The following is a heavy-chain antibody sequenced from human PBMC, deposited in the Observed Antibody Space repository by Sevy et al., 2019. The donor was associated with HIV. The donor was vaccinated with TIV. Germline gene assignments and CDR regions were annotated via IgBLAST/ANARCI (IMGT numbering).Heavy chain of an antibody. D-gene: IGHD3-10*01. CDR2: ISGSGGST. J-gene: IGHJ3*02. V-gene: IGHV3-23*01. CDR1: GFTFSSYA. CDR3: AKMPTRITMVRGVMRAFDI. Sequence: GGSLRLSCAASGFTFSSYAMSWVRQAPGKGLEWVSAISGSGGSTYYADSVKGRFTISRDNSKNTLYLQRNSLRAEDTAVYYCAKMPTRITMVRGVMRAFDIWGQGTMVTVSS.